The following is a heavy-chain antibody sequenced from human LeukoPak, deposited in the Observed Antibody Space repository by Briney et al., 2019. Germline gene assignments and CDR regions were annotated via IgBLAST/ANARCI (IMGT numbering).Heavy chain of an antibody. V-gene: IGHV1-69*05. CDR2: IIPIFGTA. CDR3: ASGIRDYYYYYYMDV. Sequence: ASVKVSCEASGGTFSSYAISWVRQAPGQGLEWMGGIIPIFGTANYAQKFQGRVTITTDESTSTAYMELSSLRSEDTAVYYCASGIRDYYYYYYMDVWGKGTTVTVSS. D-gene: IGHD5-18*01. J-gene: IGHJ6*03. CDR1: GGTFSSYA.